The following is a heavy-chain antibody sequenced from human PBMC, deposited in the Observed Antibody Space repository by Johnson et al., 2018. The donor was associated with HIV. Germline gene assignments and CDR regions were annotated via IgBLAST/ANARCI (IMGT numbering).Heavy chain of an antibody. CDR3: TTSYSSGWYGANDAFDI. CDR2: IYSGGST. Sequence: EQLVESGGGLVKPGGSLRLSCAVSGFTFSDAWMTWVRQAPGKGLEWVSIIYSGGSTYYADSVKGRFTISRDNSKNTLYLQMNSLKTEDTAVYYCTTSYSSGWYGANDAFDIWGQGTMVTVSS. V-gene: IGHV3-66*01. D-gene: IGHD6-19*01. CDR1: GFTFSDAW. J-gene: IGHJ3*02.